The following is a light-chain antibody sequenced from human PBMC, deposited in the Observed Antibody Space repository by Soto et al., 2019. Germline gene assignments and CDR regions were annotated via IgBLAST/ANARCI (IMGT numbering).Light chain of an antibody. CDR3: QQSFSIPLT. Sequence: DIQMTQSPSSLSASVGDRVTITCRASQSINSYLNWYQQKPGKAPRLLIYGTTSLQSGVPSRFSGSGSETDFSLTISSLQPEDFATYYCQQSFSIPLTFGGGTPVDIK. CDR2: GTT. J-gene: IGKJ4*01. V-gene: IGKV1-39*01. CDR1: QSINSY.